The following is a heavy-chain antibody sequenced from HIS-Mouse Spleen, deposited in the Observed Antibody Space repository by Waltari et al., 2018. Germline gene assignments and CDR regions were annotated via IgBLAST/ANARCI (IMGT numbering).Heavy chain of an antibody. CDR1: GFTFSSYA. J-gene: IGHJ4*02. CDR2: ISYDGSNK. V-gene: IGHV3-30*04. D-gene: IGHD6-13*01. Sequence: QVQLVESGGGVVQPGRSLRLSCAASGFTFSSYAMHWVRQAPGKGLGWVAVISYDGSNKYYADSVKGRFTISRDNSKNTLYLQMNSLRAEDTAVYYGARDSYSSSWYFDYWGQGTLVTVSS. CDR3: ARDSYSSSWYFDY.